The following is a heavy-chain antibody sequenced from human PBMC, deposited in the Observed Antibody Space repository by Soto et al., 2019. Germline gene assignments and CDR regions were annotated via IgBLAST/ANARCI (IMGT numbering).Heavy chain of an antibody. Sequence: QVQLVESGGGVVQPGRSLRLSCAASGFTFSSYGMHWVRQAPGKGLEWVAVISYDGSNKYYADSVKGRFTISRDNSKNTLYLQMNSLRAEVTAVYYCAKVGDSIGYYYDDTIPDYWGQRTLVTVSS. CDR2: ISYDGSNK. CDR3: AKVGDSIGYYYDDTIPDY. V-gene: IGHV3-30*18. CDR1: GFTFSSYG. J-gene: IGHJ4*02. D-gene: IGHD3-22*01.